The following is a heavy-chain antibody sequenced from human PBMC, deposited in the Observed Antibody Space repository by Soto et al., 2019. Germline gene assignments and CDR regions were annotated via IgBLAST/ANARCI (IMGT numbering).Heavy chain of an antibody. CDR1: GGSISSYY. CDR3: ARDWAGTTLKHPSYYYYYGMDV. Sequence: PSETLSLTCTVSGGSISSYYWSWIRQPPGKGLEWIGYIYYSGSTNYNPSLKSRVTISVDTSKNQFSLKLSSVTAADTAVYYCARDWAGTTLKHPSYYYYYGMDVWGQGTTVTVSS. D-gene: IGHD1-1*01. CDR2: IYYSGST. V-gene: IGHV4-59*01. J-gene: IGHJ6*02.